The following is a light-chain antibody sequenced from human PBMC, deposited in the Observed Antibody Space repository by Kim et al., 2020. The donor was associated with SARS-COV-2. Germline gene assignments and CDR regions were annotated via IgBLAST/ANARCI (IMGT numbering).Light chain of an antibody. J-gene: IGKJ2*01. CDR1: QGIRND. CDR3: AQDFKYPYT. V-gene: IGKV1-6*01. CDR2: AAS. Sequence: SAFVGDRVTITCRASQGIRNDLGWYQQKPGKAPKLLICAASSLPSGASSTFSGSGAGKEFTLTSRSLQPQEFATYYCAQDFKYPYTFGQGAKLVIK.